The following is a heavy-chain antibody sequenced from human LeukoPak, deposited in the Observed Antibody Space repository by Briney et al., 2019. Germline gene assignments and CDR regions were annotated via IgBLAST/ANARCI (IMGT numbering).Heavy chain of an antibody. Sequence: GGSLRLFCAASGFTFSSYWMSWVRQAPGKGLEWVANIKQDGSEKYYVDSVKGRFTISRDNAKNSLYLQMNSLRAEDTAVYYCARDCYYDSSGYGCFQHWGQGTLVTVSS. CDR1: GFTFSSYW. D-gene: IGHD3-22*01. CDR2: IKQDGSEK. V-gene: IGHV3-7*01. J-gene: IGHJ1*01. CDR3: ARDCYYDSSGYGCFQH.